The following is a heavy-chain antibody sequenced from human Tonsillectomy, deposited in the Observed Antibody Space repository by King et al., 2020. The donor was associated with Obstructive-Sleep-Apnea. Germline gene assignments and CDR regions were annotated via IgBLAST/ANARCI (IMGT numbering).Heavy chain of an antibody. J-gene: IGHJ1*01. V-gene: IGHV4-59*08. Sequence: QLQESGPGLVKPSETLSLTCTVSGGSISSYYWSWIRQPPGKGLEWIGYIYYSGGTNYNPSLKSRVTISVDTSKNQFSLKLSSVTAADTAVYYCAGNDYGDYDEYFQHWGQGTLVTVSS. CDR1: GGSISSYY. CDR2: IYYSGGT. CDR3: AGNDYGDYDEYFQH. D-gene: IGHD4-17*01.